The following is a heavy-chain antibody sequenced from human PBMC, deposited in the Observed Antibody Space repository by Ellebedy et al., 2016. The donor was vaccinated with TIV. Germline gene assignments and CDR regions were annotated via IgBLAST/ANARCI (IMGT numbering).Heavy chain of an antibody. CDR1: GFTFSSYW. D-gene: IGHD6-19*01. Sequence: GGSLRLXXAASGFTFSSYWMSWVRQAPGKGLEWVANIKQDGSEKYYVDSVKGRFTISRDNAKNSLYLQMNSLRAEDTAVYYCAKDGGGWYSSGWYYFDYWGQGTLVTVSS. J-gene: IGHJ4*02. CDR2: IKQDGSEK. CDR3: AKDGGGWYSSGWYYFDY. V-gene: IGHV3-7*01.